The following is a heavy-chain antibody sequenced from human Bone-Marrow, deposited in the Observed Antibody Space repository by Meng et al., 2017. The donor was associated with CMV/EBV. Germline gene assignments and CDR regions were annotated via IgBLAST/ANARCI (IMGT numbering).Heavy chain of an antibody. J-gene: IGHJ4*02. CDR2: IRYDGSNK. D-gene: IGHD3-3*01. CDR3: AKSEGRITIFGTM. CDR1: RFAFDSCG. V-gene: IGHV3-30*02. Sequence: AGARFAFDSCGMHWVRQAPGKGLGWVAFIRYDGSNKYYADSVKGRFTISRDNSKNTLYLQMNSLRAEDTAVYYCAKSEGRITIFGTMWGQGTLVTVSS.